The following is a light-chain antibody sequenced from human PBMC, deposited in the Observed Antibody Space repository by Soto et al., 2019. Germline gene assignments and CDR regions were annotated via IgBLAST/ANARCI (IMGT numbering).Light chain of an antibody. CDR3: AAWDDSLRGRV. CDR2: SDN. V-gene: IGLV1-44*01. CDR1: SSNIGSNP. Sequence: QTVVTQPPSASETPGQRVTISCSGSSSNIGSNPVSWYQQLPGTAPKSLIYSDNQRPSGVPDRISGSRSGTSASLAISGLQSEDEAEYYCAAWDDSLRGRVFGGGTKVTVL. J-gene: IGLJ2*01.